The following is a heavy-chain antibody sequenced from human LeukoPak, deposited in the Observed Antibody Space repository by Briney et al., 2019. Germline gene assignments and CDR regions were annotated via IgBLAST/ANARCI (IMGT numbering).Heavy chain of an antibody. V-gene: IGHV4-39*07. CDR1: GGSISSSSYY. CDR2: IYYSGST. D-gene: IGHD3-10*01. CDR3: ARGGYYGSGNDFRFDP. Sequence: SETLSLTCTVSGGSISSSSYYWGWIRQPPGKGLEWIGSIYYSGSTNYNPSLKSRVTISVETSKNQFSLKLKSVTAADTAVYYCARGGYYGSGNDFRFDPWGQGTLVTVSS. J-gene: IGHJ5*02.